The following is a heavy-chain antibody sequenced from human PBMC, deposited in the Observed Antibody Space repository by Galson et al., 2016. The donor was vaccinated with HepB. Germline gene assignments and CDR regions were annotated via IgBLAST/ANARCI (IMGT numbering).Heavy chain of an antibody. CDR1: GFLFSDYG. CDR2: IFYDDSRK. V-gene: IGHV3-33*01. Sequence: SLRLSCAASGFLFSDYGMHWVRQAPGKGLEWVAVIFYDDSRKYYADFVKGRFSISRDNSKSSLYLDMSNLRAEDTAVYYCVRDISSSHFDLWGRGTLVTVTS. J-gene: IGHJ2*01. CDR3: VRDISSSHFDL. D-gene: IGHD2-2*01.